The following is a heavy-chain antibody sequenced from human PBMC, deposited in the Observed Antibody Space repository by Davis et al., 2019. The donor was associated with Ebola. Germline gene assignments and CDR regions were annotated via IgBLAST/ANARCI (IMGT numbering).Heavy chain of an antibody. CDR3: ARYSGYFDY. CDR2: IYYSGST. D-gene: IGHD1-26*01. Sequence: PSETLSLTCTVSGGSISSYYWSWIRQPPGKGLEWIGYIYYSGSTNYNPSLKSRVTISVDTSKNQFSLKLSSVTAADTAMYYCARYSGYFDYWGQGTLVTVSS. CDR1: GGSISSYY. J-gene: IGHJ4*02. V-gene: IGHV4-59*01.